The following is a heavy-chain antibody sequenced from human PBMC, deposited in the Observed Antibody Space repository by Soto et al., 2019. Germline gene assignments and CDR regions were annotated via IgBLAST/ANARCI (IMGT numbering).Heavy chain of an antibody. D-gene: IGHD3-9*01. J-gene: IGHJ6*02. V-gene: IGHV1-46*01. Sequence: GASVKVSCKASGYTFTSYYMHWMRQAPGQGLEWMGIINPSGGSTSYAQKFQGRVTMTRDTSTSTVYMELSSLRSEDTAVYYCAREEPLRYAYGMDVWGQGNPGHRLL. CDR3: AREEPLRYAYGMDV. CDR1: GYTFTSYY. CDR2: INPSGGST.